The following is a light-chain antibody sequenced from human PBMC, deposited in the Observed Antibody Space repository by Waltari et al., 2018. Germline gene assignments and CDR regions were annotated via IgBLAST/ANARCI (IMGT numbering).Light chain of an antibody. J-gene: IGKJ1*01. CDR2: DAS. CDR3: HQRSLWPWT. V-gene: IGKV3-11*01. CDR1: QTVSTY. Sequence: IVLTQSPATLSLSPGERATLSCRASQTVSTYLAWFQQKPGQAPRLLIYDASNRAPGIPARFSGSGSGTAFSLTISSLEPEDFAVYYCHQRSLWPWTFGQGTKVAIK.